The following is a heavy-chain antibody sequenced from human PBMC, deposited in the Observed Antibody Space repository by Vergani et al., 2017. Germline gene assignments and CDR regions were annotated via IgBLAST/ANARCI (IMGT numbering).Heavy chain of an antibody. D-gene: IGHD1-26*01. CDR3: ANCSGSCPPLD. V-gene: IGHV3-30*02. Sequence: QVQLVESGGGVVQPGGSLRLSCAASGFTFSSYDMHWVRQAPGKGLEWVAFIRYDESNKYYADSVTGRFTISRDNSKNTLYLQMNSLRPEDTAVYYCANCSGSCPPLDWGQGTLVTVSS. CDR2: IRYDESNK. CDR1: GFTFSSYD. J-gene: IGHJ4*02.